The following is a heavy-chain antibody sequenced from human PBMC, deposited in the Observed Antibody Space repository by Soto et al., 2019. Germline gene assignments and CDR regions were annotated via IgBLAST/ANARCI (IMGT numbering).Heavy chain of an antibody. CDR2: MYVTGTT. J-gene: IGHJ3*02. CDR1: GGSISHHY. Sequence: QVQLQESGPGLVKPSETLSLICTVSGGSISHHYWSWIRQPAGTRLEWIGRMYVTGTTNYNPSLKNRVSMSIDMSKNQFSLKLSSVTAADTAVYYCARDGGYTGYEEGNPFDIWGQGTMVTVSS. CDR3: ARDGGYTGYEEGNPFDI. D-gene: IGHD5-12*01. V-gene: IGHV4-4*07.